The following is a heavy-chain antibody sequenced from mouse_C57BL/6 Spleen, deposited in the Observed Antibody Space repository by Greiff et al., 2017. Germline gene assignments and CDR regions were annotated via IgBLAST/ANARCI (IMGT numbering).Heavy chain of an antibody. J-gene: IGHJ4*01. D-gene: IGHD2-4*01. Sequence: EVQLQQSGAELVKPGASVTLSCTASGFNIKDYYMHWVKQRTEQGLEWIGRIDPEAGETKYAPKFPGKTTITAATSSNTAYRRLSSLTSEDTAVYYCARSGDYEGDYWGQGTSVTVSS. CDR2: IDPEAGET. V-gene: IGHV14-2*01. CDR1: GFNIKDYY. CDR3: ARSGDYEGDY.